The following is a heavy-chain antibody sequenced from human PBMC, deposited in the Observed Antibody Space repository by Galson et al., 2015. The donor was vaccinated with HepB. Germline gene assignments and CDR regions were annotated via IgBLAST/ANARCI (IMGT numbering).Heavy chain of an antibody. D-gene: IGHD3-22*01. J-gene: IGHJ5*02. CDR3: ARKVAMIAP. V-gene: IGHV3-48*01. Sequence: SLRLSCAASGFTFSSYSMNWVRQAPGKGLEWVSYISSSSSTIYYADSVKARFNISRDNAKNSLYLQMNSLRAEDTAVYYCARKVAMIAPWGQGTLVTVSS. CDR1: GFTFSSYS. CDR2: ISSSSSTI.